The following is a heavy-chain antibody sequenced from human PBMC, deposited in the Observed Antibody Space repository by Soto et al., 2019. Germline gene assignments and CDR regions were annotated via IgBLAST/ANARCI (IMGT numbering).Heavy chain of an antibody. D-gene: IGHD3-16*01. CDR1: GFTFSSYA. CDR3: AKVTYDYIWGSYTWFDP. Sequence: GGSLRLSCAASGFTFSSYAMSWVRQAPGKGLEWVSAISGSGGSTYYADSVKGRFTISRDNSKNTLYLQMNSLRAEDTAVYYCAKVTYDYIWGSYTWFDPWGQGTLVTVSS. V-gene: IGHV3-23*01. CDR2: ISGSGGST. J-gene: IGHJ5*02.